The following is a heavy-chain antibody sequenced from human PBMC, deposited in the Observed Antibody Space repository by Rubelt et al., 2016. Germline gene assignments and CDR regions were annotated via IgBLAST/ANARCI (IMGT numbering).Heavy chain of an antibody. D-gene: IGHD1-26*01. J-gene: IGHJ4*02. CDR3: AVWSGSYGY. CDR1: GYTFTSYD. CDR2: MNPNSGTT. V-gene: IGHV1-8*01. Sequence: QVQLVQSGAEVKKPGASVKVSCKASGYTFTSYDINWVRQATGQGLEWMGWMNPNSGTTGYAQKFQGRVTMPRKNSISTGYMELSSLRSEDTAVYYCAVWSGSYGYWGQGTLVTVSS.